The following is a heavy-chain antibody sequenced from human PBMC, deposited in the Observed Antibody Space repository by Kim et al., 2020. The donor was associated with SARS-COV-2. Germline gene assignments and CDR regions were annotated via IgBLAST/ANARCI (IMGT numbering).Heavy chain of an antibody. D-gene: IGHD1-26*01. V-gene: IGHV3-74*01. J-gene: IGHJ4*02. CDR2: T. Sequence: TGYADSVRGRFTISRDNAKNTLYLQMNSLRADDTAVYYCASGVGANGGYWGQGTLVTVSS. CDR3: ASGVGANGGY.